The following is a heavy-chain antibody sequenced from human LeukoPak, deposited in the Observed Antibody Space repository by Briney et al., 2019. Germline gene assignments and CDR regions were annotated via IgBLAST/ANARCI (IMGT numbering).Heavy chain of an antibody. V-gene: IGHV4-59*01. J-gene: IGHJ4*02. CDR2: IYYSGST. Sequence: SETLSLTCTVSGGSISSSYWSWIRQPPGKGLEWIGYIYYSGSTNYNPSLKSRVTISVDTSKNQFSLKLSSVTAADTAVYYCARGRTGFEYWGQGTLVTVSS. CDR3: ARGRTGFEY. CDR1: GGSISSSY. D-gene: IGHD1-14*01.